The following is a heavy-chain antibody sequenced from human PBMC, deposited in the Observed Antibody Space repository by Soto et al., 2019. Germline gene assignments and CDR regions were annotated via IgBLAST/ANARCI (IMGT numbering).Heavy chain of an antibody. CDR3: ARERGYCSGGSCYHRYFDY. J-gene: IGHJ4*02. CDR1: GFTFSSYG. D-gene: IGHD2-15*01. CDR2: IWYDGSNK. Sequence: QVQLVESGGGVVQPGRSLRLSCAASGFTFSSYGMHWVRQAPGKGLEWVAVIWYDGSNKYYADSVKGRFTISRDNSKNTLYLQMNSLRAEVTAVYYCARERGYCSGGSCYHRYFDYWGQGTLVTVSS. V-gene: IGHV3-33*01.